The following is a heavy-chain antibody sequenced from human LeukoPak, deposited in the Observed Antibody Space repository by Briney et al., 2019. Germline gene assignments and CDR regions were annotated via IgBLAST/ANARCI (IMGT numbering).Heavy chain of an antibody. J-gene: IGHJ6*03. CDR3: AREGREVTAIHYHYMDV. V-gene: IGHV1-2*02. CDR2: INPNSGGT. Sequence: ASVKVSCKASGYTFTGYYMHWVRQAPGQGLEWMGWINPNSGGTNYAQKFQGRVTMTRDTSISTAYMELSRLRSDDTAVYYCAREGREVTAIHYHYMDVWGKGTTVTISS. D-gene: IGHD2-21*02. CDR1: GYTFTGYY.